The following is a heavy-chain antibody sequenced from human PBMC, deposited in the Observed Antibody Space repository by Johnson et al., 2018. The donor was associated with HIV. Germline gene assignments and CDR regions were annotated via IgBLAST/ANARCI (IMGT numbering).Heavy chain of an antibody. Sequence: VKGRFTISRDNSKDTLYLQMNSLRVEDTAVYYCAREHCSGGSCFLDIWGQGTMVTVSS. CDR3: AREHCSGGSCFLDI. J-gene: IGHJ3*02. D-gene: IGHD2-15*01. V-gene: IGHV3-23*01.